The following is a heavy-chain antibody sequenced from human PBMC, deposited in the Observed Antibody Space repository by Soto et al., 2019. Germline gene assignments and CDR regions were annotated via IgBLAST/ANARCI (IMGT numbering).Heavy chain of an antibody. Sequence: ASVKVSCKASGGTFSSYAISWVRQAPGQGLEWMGGIIPIFGTANYAQKFQGRVTITADESTSTAYMELSSLRSEDTAVYYCARLGYDFWSSTNPGMDVWGQGTTVTAP. CDR2: IIPIFGTA. CDR3: ARLGYDFWSSTNPGMDV. D-gene: IGHD3-3*01. CDR1: GGTFSSYA. J-gene: IGHJ6*02. V-gene: IGHV1-69*13.